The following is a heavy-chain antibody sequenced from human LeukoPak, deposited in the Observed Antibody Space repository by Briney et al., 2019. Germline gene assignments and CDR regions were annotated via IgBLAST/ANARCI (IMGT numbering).Heavy chain of an antibody. D-gene: IGHD6-13*01. J-gene: IGHJ4*02. CDR1: GGTFSSYA. Sequence: SVKVSCKASGGTFSSYAISWVRQAPGQGLEWMGRIIPILGTANYAQKFQGRVTITADESTSTAYMELSSLRSEDTAVYYCARANSLLYSSSWYPVDYWGQGTLVTVSS. V-gene: IGHV1-69*11. CDR3: ARANSLLYSSSWYPVDY. CDR2: IIPILGTA.